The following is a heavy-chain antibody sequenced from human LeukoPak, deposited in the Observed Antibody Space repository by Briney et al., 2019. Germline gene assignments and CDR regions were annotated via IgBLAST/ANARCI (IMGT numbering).Heavy chain of an antibody. CDR1: GFTFSSYE. CDR2: ISSSGSTI. Sequence: PGGSLRLSCAASGFTFSSYEMNWVRQATGKGLEWVSYISSSGSTIYYADSVKGRFTISRDNAKNSLYLQMNSLRAEDTAVYYCARSGYSSGWYDYWGQGTLVTVSS. CDR3: ARSGYSSGWYDY. J-gene: IGHJ4*02. V-gene: IGHV3-48*03. D-gene: IGHD6-19*01.